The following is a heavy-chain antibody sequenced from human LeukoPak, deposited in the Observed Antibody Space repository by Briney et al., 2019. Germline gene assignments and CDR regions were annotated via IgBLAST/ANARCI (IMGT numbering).Heavy chain of an antibody. D-gene: IGHD5-18*01. Sequence: GGSLRLSCVVSGFTFSSHHMNWVRQAPGKGLEWVSSISTSSSSSYIYYADSVTGRFTISRDNAKNSLYLQMNSLRAEDTAVYYCARRATTERGHSYGLDYWGQGTLVTVSS. CDR3: ARRATTERGHSYGLDY. CDR2: ISTSSSSSYI. V-gene: IGHV3-21*01. J-gene: IGHJ4*02. CDR1: GFTFSSHH.